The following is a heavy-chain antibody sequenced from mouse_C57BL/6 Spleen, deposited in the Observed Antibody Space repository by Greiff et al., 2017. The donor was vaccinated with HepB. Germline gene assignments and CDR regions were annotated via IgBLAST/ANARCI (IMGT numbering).Heavy chain of an antibody. D-gene: IGHD1-1*01. CDR1: GYAFSSSW. CDR3: AIITTVAGGY. V-gene: IGHV1-82*01. Sequence: VQLQESGPELVKPGASVKISCKASGYAFSSSWMNWVKQRPGKGLEWIGRIYPGDGDTNYNGKFKGKATLTADKSSSTAYMQLSSLTSEDSAVYFCAIITTVAGGYWGQGTTLTVSS. CDR2: IYPGDGDT. J-gene: IGHJ2*01.